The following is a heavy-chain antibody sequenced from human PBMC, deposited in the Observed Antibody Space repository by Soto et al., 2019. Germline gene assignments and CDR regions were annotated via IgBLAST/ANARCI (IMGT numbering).Heavy chain of an antibody. D-gene: IGHD2-8*01. CDR2: INPSGGST. Sequence: ASVKVSCKASGYTFTSYDINWVRQAPGQGLEWMGIINPSGGSTSYAQKFQGRVTMTRDTSTSTVYMELSSLRSEDTAVYYCARMLRSHAFDIWGQGTMVTVSS. CDR1: GYTFTSYD. J-gene: IGHJ3*02. V-gene: IGHV1-46*01. CDR3: ARMLRSHAFDI.